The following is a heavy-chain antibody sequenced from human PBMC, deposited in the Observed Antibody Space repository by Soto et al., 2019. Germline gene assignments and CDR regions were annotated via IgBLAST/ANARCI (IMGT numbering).Heavy chain of an antibody. CDR3: AKDRPQTTAVAGYFDN. Sequence: GGSLRLSCAASGFTFSSYSMNWVRQAPGTGLEWLSFTSSTGSTIYYADSVKGRFTISRDNAKNSLFLQMNSLRDEDTAVYYCAKDRPQTTAVAGYFDNWGQGTLVTVSS. V-gene: IGHV3-48*02. J-gene: IGHJ4*02. D-gene: IGHD6-19*01. CDR2: TSSTGSTI. CDR1: GFTFSSYS.